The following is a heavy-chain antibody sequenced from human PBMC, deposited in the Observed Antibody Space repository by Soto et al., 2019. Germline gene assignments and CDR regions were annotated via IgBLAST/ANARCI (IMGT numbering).Heavy chain of an antibody. J-gene: IGHJ5*02. V-gene: IGHV5-51*01. CDR3: ARPTLRRGYSYGYLS. Sequence: GESLKISCKGSGYSFTSYWIGWVRQMPGKGLEWMGIIYPGDSDTRYSPSFQGQVTISADKSISTAYLQWSSLKASDTAMYYCARPTLRRGYSYGYLSWGQGTLGTLSS. CDR2: IYPGDSDT. CDR1: GYSFTSYW. D-gene: IGHD5-18*01.